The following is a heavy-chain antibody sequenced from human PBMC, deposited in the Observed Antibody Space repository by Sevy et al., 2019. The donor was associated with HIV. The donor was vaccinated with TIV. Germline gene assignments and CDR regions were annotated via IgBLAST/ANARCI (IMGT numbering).Heavy chain of an antibody. Sequence: GGSLRLSCAASGFTFSSYSMNWVHQAPGTGLEWVSSISGLSNYIYYADSLKGRFTISRDNAKNSLYLQMNSLRAEDTAVYYCARTPGAYDAFDLWGQGTMVTVSS. CDR3: ARTPGAYDAFDL. J-gene: IGHJ3*01. D-gene: IGHD7-27*01. CDR2: ISGLSNYI. CDR1: GFTFSSYS. V-gene: IGHV3-21*01.